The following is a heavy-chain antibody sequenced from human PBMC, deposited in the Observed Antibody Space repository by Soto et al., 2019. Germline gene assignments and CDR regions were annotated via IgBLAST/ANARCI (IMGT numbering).Heavy chain of an antibody. V-gene: IGHV4-31*03. J-gene: IGHJ3*02. CDR1: DYSISNGGYY. Sequence: QVQLQESGPGLVKPSQTLSLTCTVSDYSISNGGYYWSWIRQRPGEGLEWLGYIYYSGSTYYNPSLKSRPSISVDTSKNQFSLKVNSVTAADTAVYYCARTTDAFDIWGQGTMVTVSS. D-gene: IGHD1-1*01. CDR3: ARTTDAFDI. CDR2: IYYSGST.